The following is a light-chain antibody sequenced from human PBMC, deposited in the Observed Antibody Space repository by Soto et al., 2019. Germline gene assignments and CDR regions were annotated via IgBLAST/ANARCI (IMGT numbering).Light chain of an antibody. CDR1: QSLLSRADNNNY. CDR3: QQYYGSPIT. V-gene: IGKV4-1*01. CDR2: WAS. J-gene: IGKJ5*01. Sequence: VMTQSPDSLAVSLGERATINCKSSQSLLSRADNNNYLAWFQKKPGQPPKLLIYWASTRESGVPDRFSGSGSGIDFTLTISSLQAEDVAVYYCQQYYGSPITFGQGTRLEIK.